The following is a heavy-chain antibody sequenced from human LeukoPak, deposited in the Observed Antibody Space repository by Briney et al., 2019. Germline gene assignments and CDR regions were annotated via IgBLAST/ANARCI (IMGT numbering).Heavy chain of an antibody. D-gene: IGHD6-13*01. CDR2: IGGTGSTI. V-gene: IGHV3-48*03. J-gene: IGHJ4*02. CDR1: GFTFSSYE. CDR3: ASMGWSGTEAGY. Sequence: PGGSLRLSCAASGFTFSSYEMNWVRQAPGKGLEWVSYIGGTGSTIYDADSVKGRFTIPRDNAKNSLYLQMNSLRAEDTAVYYCASMGWSGTEAGYWGQGTLVTVSS.